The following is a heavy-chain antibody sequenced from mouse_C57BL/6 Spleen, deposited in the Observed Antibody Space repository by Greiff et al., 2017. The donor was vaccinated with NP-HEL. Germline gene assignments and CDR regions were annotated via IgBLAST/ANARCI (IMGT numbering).Heavy chain of an antibody. CDR1: GFTFSDYG. CDR3: ARRYYGKVDYAMDY. V-gene: IGHV5-17*01. J-gene: IGHJ4*01. D-gene: IGHD2-1*01. Sequence: EVMLVESGGGLVKPGGSLKLSCAASGFTFSDYGMHWVRQAPEKGLEWIAYISSGSRTIYYADTVKGRFTIARDNAKNTLFLQMTSLRSEDTAMYYCARRYYGKVDYAMDYWGQGTSVTVSS. CDR2: ISSGSRTI.